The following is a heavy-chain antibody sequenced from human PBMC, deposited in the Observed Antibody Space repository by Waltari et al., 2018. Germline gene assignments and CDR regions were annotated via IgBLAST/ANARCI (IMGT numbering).Heavy chain of an antibody. Sequence: EVQLVQSGAEVKKPGESLKISCKGSGYSFTSYWIGWVRQMPGKGLEWMGIIYPGDSDTRYSPSFQGQVTISADKSISTAYLQWSSLKASDTAMYYCARRRPGYSSSWYPLGYWGQGTLVTVSS. V-gene: IGHV5-51*01. J-gene: IGHJ4*02. CDR3: ARRRPGYSSSWYPLGY. CDR1: GYSFTSYW. D-gene: IGHD6-13*01. CDR2: IYPGDSDT.